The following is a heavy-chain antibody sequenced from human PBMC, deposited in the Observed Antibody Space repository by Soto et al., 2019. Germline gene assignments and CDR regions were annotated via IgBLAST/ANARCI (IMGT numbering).Heavy chain of an antibody. J-gene: IGHJ6*02. CDR3: AKDPPWTVGPLAMDV. Sequence: GGSLRLACVASGFAFSTHAMSWVRQAPGKGLEWVSTFSGSGGNIYYAESVKGRLTISRDDSKNTLYLQMNSLRVEDTAVYYCAKDPPWTVGPLAMDVWGQGTTVTVSS. CDR1: GFAFSTHA. D-gene: IGHD1-26*01. V-gene: IGHV3-23*01. CDR2: FSGSGGNI.